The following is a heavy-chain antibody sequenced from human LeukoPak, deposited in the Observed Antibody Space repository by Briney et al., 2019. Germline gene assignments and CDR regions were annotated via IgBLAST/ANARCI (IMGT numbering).Heavy chain of an antibody. J-gene: IGHJ4*02. CDR3: ARGGGSGTALVQKFDY. Sequence: PSETLSLTCAVYGGSFSGYYWSWIRQPPGKGLEWIGEINHSGSTNYNPSLKSRATISVDTSKNQFSLKLSSVTAADTAVYYCARGGGSGTALVQKFDYWGQGTLVTVSS. V-gene: IGHV4-34*01. CDR2: INHSGST. D-gene: IGHD5-18*01. CDR1: GGSFSGYY.